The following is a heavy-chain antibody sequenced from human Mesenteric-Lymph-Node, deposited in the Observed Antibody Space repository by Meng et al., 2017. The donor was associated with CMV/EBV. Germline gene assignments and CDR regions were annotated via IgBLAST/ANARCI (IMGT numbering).Heavy chain of an antibody. V-gene: IGHV3-23*01. CDR1: GFRFSSYS. J-gene: IGHJ4*02. CDR3: ARLPRPGARNTNHAIDY. Sequence: GESLKISCAASGFRFSSYSMSWVRQALGRGLECVSSLTDNYGNTYYADSVKGRFTISRDSSKNTLYLQMNSLRAEDTAVYYCARLPRPGARNTNHAIDYWGQGTLVTVSS. CDR2: LTDNYGNT. D-gene: IGHD2-8*01.